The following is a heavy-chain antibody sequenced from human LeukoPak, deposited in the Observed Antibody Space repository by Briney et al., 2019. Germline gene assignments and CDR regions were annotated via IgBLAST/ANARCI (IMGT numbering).Heavy chain of an antibody. CDR3: AKAGDDLVVVPAAILVY. Sequence: GGSLRLSCAASGFTFSSYAMSWVRQAPGKGLEWVSAISGSGGSTYYADSVKGRFTISRDNSKNTLYLQMNSLRAEDTAVYYCAKAGDDLVVVPAAILVYWGQGTLVTVSS. CDR2: ISGSGGST. V-gene: IGHV3-23*01. D-gene: IGHD2-2*02. CDR1: GFTFSSYA. J-gene: IGHJ4*02.